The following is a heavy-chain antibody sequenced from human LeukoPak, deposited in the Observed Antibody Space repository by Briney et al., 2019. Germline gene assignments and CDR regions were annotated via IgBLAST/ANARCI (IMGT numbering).Heavy chain of an antibody. CDR2: INHSGST. D-gene: IGHD6-19*01. V-gene: IGHV4-34*01. Sequence: SETLSLTCAVYGGSFSGYYWSWIRQPPGKGLEWIGEINHSGSTNYNPSLKSRVTISVDTSKNQFSLKLSSVTAADTAVYYCARGYSSGWYVLGGPFHLRQRSYFDYWGQGTLVTVSS. CDR1: GGSFSGYY. CDR3: ARGYSSGWYVLGGPFHLRQRSYFDY. J-gene: IGHJ4*02.